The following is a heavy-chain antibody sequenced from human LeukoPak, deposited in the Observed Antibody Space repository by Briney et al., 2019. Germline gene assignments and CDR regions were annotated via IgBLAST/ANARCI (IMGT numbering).Heavy chain of an antibody. J-gene: IGHJ4*02. D-gene: IGHD3-10*01. CDR1: GFTFNTYA. CDR2: ISGSGGST. V-gene: IGHV3-23*01. CDR3: AKGKQTGMYYFDY. Sequence: GGSLRLSCAVSGFTFNTYAMTWVRQAPGKGLEWVSIISGSGGSTDYADSVRGRFTISRDNSKNTLYLQMNSLRAEDTAVYYCAKGKQTGMYYFDYWGQGTLVTVSS.